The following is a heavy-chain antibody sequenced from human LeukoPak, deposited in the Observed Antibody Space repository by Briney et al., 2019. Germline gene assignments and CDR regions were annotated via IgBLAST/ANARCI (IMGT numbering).Heavy chain of an antibody. CDR1: DGSISNYY. CDR2: IHFSGDT. CDR3: ARSGGTWSYNY. Sequence: PSETLSLTCSLSDGSISNYYWSWIRQPAGKGLEWIGHIHFSGDTNYNPSLKSRITISADTSKNQFSLSLTSVTAADTAVYYCARSGGTWSYNYWGQGTLVTVSS. D-gene: IGHD1-26*01. J-gene: IGHJ4*02. V-gene: IGHV4-59*01.